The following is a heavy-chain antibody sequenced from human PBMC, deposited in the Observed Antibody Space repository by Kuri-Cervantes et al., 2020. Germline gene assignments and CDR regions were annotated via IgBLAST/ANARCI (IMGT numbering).Heavy chain of an antibody. D-gene: IGHD3-16*01. CDR1: GFTCSSYG. CDR3: AKVHGGNFDY. Sequence: GGSLRLSCAASGFTCSSYGMHWVRLAPGKGLEWVAVISYDGSNKYYADSVKGRFTISRDNSKNTLYLQMNSLRAEDTSVYYCAKVHGGNFDYWGQGTLVTVSS. J-gene: IGHJ4*02. CDR2: ISYDGSNK. V-gene: IGHV3-30*18.